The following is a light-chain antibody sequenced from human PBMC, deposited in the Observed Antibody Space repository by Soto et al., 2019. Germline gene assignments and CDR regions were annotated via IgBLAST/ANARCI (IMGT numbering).Light chain of an antibody. CDR1: SSDVGGSDF. Sequence: QSALTQPASVSGSPGQSITISCTGTSSDVGGSDFVAWYQQHPGKAPKLMIYEVSHRPSGVSNRFSGSQSGNTASLTISGLQAEDEADYYCSSSTRRRTRYVFGTGTKVTVL. CDR2: EVS. J-gene: IGLJ1*01. CDR3: SSSTRRRTRYV. V-gene: IGLV2-14*01.